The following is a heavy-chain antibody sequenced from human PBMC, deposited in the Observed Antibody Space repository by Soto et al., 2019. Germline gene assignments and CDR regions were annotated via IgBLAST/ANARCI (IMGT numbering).Heavy chain of an antibody. Sequence: QVQLVQSGAEVKKPGASVKVSCKXSGXXFTSYDINWARQATGQGLEWMGWMNPNSGNTGYAQKFQGRVTMTRNTSISTAYMELSSLRSXXXXXXXXXXXXXXXXVDYWGQGTLVTVSS. V-gene: IGHV1-8*01. CDR2: MNPNSGNT. CDR3: XXXXXXXXVDY. J-gene: IGHJ4*02. CDR1: GXXFTSYD.